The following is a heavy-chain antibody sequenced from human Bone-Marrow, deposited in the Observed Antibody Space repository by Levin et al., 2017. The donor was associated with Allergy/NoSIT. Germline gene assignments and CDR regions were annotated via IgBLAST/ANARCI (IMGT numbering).Heavy chain of an antibody. Sequence: RGESLKISCTASGFTFSNYAMHWVRQAPGKALEYISAITSSGGRAWHANSVKGRLTISRDNSKNTLYLQMGSLRPDDMAVYYCARAGGDCGGDCYSWSWFDSWGQGTQVTVSS. V-gene: IGHV3-64*01. CDR2: ITSSGGRA. D-gene: IGHD2-21*02. J-gene: IGHJ5*01. CDR3: ARAGGDCGGDCYSWSWFDS. CDR1: GFTFSNYA.